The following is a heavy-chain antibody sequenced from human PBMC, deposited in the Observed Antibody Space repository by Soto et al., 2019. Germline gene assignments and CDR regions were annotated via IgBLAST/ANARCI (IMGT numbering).Heavy chain of an antibody. V-gene: IGHV4-39*01. CDR2: IYYSGST. CDR3: ARLDSSGYYGVWFDP. CDR1: GGSISSSSYY. Sequence: PSETLSLTCTVSGGSISSSSYYWGWIRQPPGKGLEWIGSIYYSGSTYYNPSLKSRVTISVDTSKNQFSLKLSSVTAADTAVYYCARLDSSGYYGVWFDPWGQGTLVTVS. D-gene: IGHD3-22*01. J-gene: IGHJ5*02.